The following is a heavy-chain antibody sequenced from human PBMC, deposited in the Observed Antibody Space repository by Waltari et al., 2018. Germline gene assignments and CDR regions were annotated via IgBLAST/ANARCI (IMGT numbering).Heavy chain of an antibody. V-gene: IGHV3-23*01. J-gene: IGHJ1*01. CDR2: ISGSGGST. CDR3: AKGGTMVRGVIWH. CDR1: GFTFSSYA. D-gene: IGHD3-10*01. Sequence: EVQLLESGGGLVQPGGSLRLSCAASGFTFSSYAMSWVRQAPGKGLGWVSAISGSGGSTYYADSVKGRFTISRDNSKNTLYLQMNSLRAEDTAVYYCAKGGTMVRGVIWHWGQGTLVTVSS.